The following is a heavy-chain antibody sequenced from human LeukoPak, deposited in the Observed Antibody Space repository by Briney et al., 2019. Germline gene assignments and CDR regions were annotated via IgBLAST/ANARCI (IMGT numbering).Heavy chain of an antibody. CDR3: ARLIRYYYGSGSYYNEDNYYYYMDV. Sequence: ASVKVSCKASGYTFASYAISWVRQAPGQGLEWMGWISTYNGNTNYVQKLRGRVTMTTDTSTSTVYMELRSLGSDDTAVYYCARLIRYYYGSGSYYNEDNYYYYMDVWGKGTTVTVSS. V-gene: IGHV1-18*01. CDR1: GYTFASYA. CDR2: ISTYNGNT. J-gene: IGHJ6*03. D-gene: IGHD3-10*01.